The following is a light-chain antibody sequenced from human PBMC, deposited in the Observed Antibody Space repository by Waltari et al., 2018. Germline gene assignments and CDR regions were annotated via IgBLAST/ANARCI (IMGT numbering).Light chain of an antibody. CDR2: DNT. V-gene: IGLV1-40*01. CDR3: QSYDSSLTSWV. J-gene: IGLJ3*02. Sequence: QSVLTQPPSVSGAPGQRVTISCTGNSSNVGAGFDVHWYRHLPQTAPKLLDFDNTNRPSGVPSRFSCSKSGSSASLAISGLQAKDEALYYCQSYDSSLTSWVFGGGTKLTVL. CDR1: SSNVGAGFD.